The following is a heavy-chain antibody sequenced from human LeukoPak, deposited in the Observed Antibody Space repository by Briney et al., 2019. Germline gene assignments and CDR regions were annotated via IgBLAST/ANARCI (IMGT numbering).Heavy chain of an antibody. CDR1: GFTFSNYA. CDR3: AKGGGSTFDN. J-gene: IGHJ4*02. V-gene: IGHV3-23*01. CDR2: IYDTGGAT. Sequence: GGALRLSCAASGFTFSNYAMSWVRQAPGKGVEWVSSIYDTGGATYPAESVKGRFTISRDNARNTFYLQLTSPRDKDTARYYCAKGGGSTFDNWGQGILVTVSS. D-gene: IGHD3-10*01.